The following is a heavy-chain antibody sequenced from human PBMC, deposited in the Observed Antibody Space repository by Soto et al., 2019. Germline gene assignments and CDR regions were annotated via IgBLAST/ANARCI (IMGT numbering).Heavy chain of an antibody. CDR3: TTDSGYRRSSIYCDY. CDR1: GFTFSNAW. CDR2: IKSKTDGGTI. V-gene: IGHV3-15*01. D-gene: IGHD6-6*01. Sequence: EVQLVESGGGLVKPGGSLRLSCEASGFTFSNAWMTWVRQAPGKALEWVGRIKSKTDGGTIDYAAPVKGRFTVSRYDSETTLSLQMNSLKTEVTAVYYCTTDSGYRRSSIYCDYWGQGTQVTVSS. J-gene: IGHJ4*02.